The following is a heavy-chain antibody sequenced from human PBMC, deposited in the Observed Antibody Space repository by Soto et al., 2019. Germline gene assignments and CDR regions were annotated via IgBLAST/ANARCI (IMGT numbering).Heavy chain of an antibody. CDR2: FDPEDGET. CDR3: ATCSSSSGPFDY. D-gene: IGHD6-6*01. CDR1: GYTLTELS. J-gene: IGHJ4*02. V-gene: IGHV1-24*01. Sequence: GASVKVSCKVSGYTLTELSMHWVRQAPGKGLEWMGGFDPEDGETIYAQKFQGRVTTTEDTSTDTAYMELSSLRSEDTAVYYCATCSSSSGPFDYWGQGTLVTVSS.